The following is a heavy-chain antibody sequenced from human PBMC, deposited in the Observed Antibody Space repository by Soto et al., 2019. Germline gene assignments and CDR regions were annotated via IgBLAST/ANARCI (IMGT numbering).Heavy chain of an antibody. Sequence: GGSLRLSCAASGFTFSSYGMHWVRQAPGKGLEWVAVIWYDGSNKYYADSVKGRFTISRDNSKNTLYLQMNSLRAEDTAVYYCARRWYYYDSRVDWFDPWGQGTLVTVSS. CDR2: IWYDGSNK. J-gene: IGHJ5*02. CDR1: GFTFSSYG. D-gene: IGHD3-22*01. V-gene: IGHV3-33*01. CDR3: ARRWYYYDSRVDWFDP.